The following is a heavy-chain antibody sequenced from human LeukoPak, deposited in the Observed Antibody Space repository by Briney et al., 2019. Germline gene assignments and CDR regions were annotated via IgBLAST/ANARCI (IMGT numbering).Heavy chain of an antibody. CDR2: IYYSGST. CDR3: ARSGRGLATRFDP. CDR1: GGSISSSSYY. D-gene: IGHD1-26*01. J-gene: IGHJ5*02. V-gene: IGHV4-39*07. Sequence: SETLSLTCTVSGGSISSSSYYWGWIRQPPGKGLEWIGSIYYSGSTYYNPSLKSRVTISVGTSKNQFSLKLSSVTAADTAVYYCARSGRGLATRFDPWGQGILVTVSS.